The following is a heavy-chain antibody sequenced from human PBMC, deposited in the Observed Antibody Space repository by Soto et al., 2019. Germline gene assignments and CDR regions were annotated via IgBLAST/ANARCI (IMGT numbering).Heavy chain of an antibody. CDR1: GFTFSTYT. CDR2: ISSRSSYI. D-gene: IGHD3-10*01. J-gene: IGHJ4*02. Sequence: GGSLRLSCAASGFTFSTYTMNWVRQAPGKGLEWVSSISSRSSYIYYADSVKGRFTISRDNAKNSLYLQMNSLRVEDTAVYYCARAELQSFDYRGQGTLLTVSS. CDR3: ARAELQSFDY. V-gene: IGHV3-21*01.